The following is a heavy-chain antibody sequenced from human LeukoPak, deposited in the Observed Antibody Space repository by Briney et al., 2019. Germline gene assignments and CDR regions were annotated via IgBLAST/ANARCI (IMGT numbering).Heavy chain of an antibody. V-gene: IGHV3-23*01. CDR1: GFTLSSFA. J-gene: IGHJ6*02. CDR3: AKDYCSSTSCYQVYCSGGSCYSGGSYGMDV. Sequence: GGSLRLSCAASGFTLSSFAMSWVRQAPGKGLEWVSAISGSGGSTYYTDSVKGRFTISRDNSKNTLYLQMNSLRAEDTAVYYCAKDYCSSTSCYQVYCSGGSCYSGGSYGMDVWGQGTTVTVSS. CDR2: ISGSGGST. D-gene: IGHD2-15*01.